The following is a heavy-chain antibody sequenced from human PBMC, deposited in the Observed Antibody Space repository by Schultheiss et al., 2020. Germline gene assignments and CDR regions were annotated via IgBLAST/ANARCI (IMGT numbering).Heavy chain of an antibody. Sequence: SETLSLTCTVSGGSISSGSYYWSWIRQPAGKGLEWIGRIYTSGSTNYNPSLKSRVTISVDTSKNQFSLKLSSVTAADTAVYYCARDFLRKGLGVRVDTGMDVWGQGTTVTVSS. J-gene: IGHJ6*02. V-gene: IGHV4-61*02. D-gene: IGHD3/OR15-3a*01. CDR1: GGSISSGSYY. CDR2: IYTSGST. CDR3: ARDFLRKGLGVRVDTGMDV.